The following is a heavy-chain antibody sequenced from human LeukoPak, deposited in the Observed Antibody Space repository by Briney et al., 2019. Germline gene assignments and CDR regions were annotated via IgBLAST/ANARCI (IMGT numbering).Heavy chain of an antibody. Sequence: SETLSLTCIVSGGSISSYYWSWIRQPPGKGLEWIGYIYYSGSTNYNPSLKSRVTISVDTSKNQFSLKLSSVTAADTAVYYCARVPYGSGSYRNWGQGTLVTVSS. CDR1: GGSISSYY. J-gene: IGHJ4*02. D-gene: IGHD3-10*01. CDR2: IYYSGST. CDR3: ARVPYGSGSYRN. V-gene: IGHV4-59*01.